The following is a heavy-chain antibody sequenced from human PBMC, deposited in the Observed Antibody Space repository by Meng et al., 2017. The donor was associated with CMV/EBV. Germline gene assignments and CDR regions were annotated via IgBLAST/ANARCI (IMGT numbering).Heavy chain of an antibody. D-gene: IGHD2-2*02. J-gene: IGHJ6*02. V-gene: IGHV3-11*04. CDR1: GFTFSDYY. Sequence: GGSLRLSCAASGFTFSDYYMSWIRQAPGKGLEWVSYISSSGSTIYYADSVKGRFTISRDNAKNSLYLQMNSLRAEDTAVYYCARDGGDCSSTSCYTHGYYGMDVWGQGTTVTVSS. CDR2: ISSSGSTI. CDR3: ARDGGDCSSTSCYTHGYYGMDV.